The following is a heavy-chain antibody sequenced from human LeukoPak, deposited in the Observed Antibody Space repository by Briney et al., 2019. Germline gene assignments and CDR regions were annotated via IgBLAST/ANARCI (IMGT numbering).Heavy chain of an antibody. CDR2: ISYDGSNK. Sequence: GGSLRLSCAASGFTFSSYAMHWVRQAPGKGLGWVAVISYDGSNKYYADSVKGRFAISRDNSKNTLYLQMNSLRAEDTAVYYCARGGGPAAATLVDYWGQGTLVTVSS. V-gene: IGHV3-30*09. D-gene: IGHD2-2*01. CDR3: ARGGGPAAATLVDY. CDR1: GFTFSSYA. J-gene: IGHJ4*02.